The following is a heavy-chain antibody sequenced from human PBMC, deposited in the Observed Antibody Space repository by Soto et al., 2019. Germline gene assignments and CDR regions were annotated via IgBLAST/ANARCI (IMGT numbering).Heavy chain of an antibody. CDR2: ISGYNGNT. V-gene: IGHV1-18*01. CDR3: TRDKGQLATSFFAS. D-gene: IGHD6-6*01. J-gene: IGHJ4*02. CDR1: GYTFTSYG. Sequence: ASVKVSCKASGYTFTSYGISWVRQAPGQGLEWMGWISGYNGNTNYAQKLQGRVTMTTDTSTSTAYMELRSLRSDDTAVYYCTRDKGQLATSFFASGGQGTRVTVSP.